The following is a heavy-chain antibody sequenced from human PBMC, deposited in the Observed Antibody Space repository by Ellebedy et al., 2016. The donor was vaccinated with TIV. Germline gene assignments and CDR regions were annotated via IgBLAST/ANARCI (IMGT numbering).Heavy chain of an antibody. Sequence: MPGGSLRLSCSVSGDSISSYYWSWIRQSPGNGLEWIGYIYYSGTTDYNPSLKGRVTMSLGTSKNQFSLKVTSVTTADTAVYYCASSIRAPRHFDYWGQGTLVTVSS. J-gene: IGHJ4*02. D-gene: IGHD6-6*01. V-gene: IGHV4-59*01. CDR3: ASSIRAPRHFDY. CDR1: GDSISSYY. CDR2: IYYSGTT.